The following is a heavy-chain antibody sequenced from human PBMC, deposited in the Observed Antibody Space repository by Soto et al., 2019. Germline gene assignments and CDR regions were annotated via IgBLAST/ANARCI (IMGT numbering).Heavy chain of an antibody. V-gene: IGHV4-39*01. CDR1: SASISSTNYT. CDR2: IYYSRST. D-gene: IGHD6-19*01. CDR3: ARHVNLPLAGTGFDS. J-gene: IGHJ4*02. Sequence: SETLSLTCTVSSASISSTNYTWGWIRQPPGKGLERIGNIYYSRSTYYNPSLNSRVTVSVDTSKNQFSLKLTSVTAADTAVYYCARHVNLPLAGTGFDSWGRGTLVTVSS.